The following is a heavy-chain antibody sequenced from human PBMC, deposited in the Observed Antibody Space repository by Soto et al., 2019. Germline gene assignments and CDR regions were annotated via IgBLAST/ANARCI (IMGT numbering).Heavy chain of an antibody. D-gene: IGHD6-19*01. CDR2: IWYDGSNK. J-gene: IGHJ6*02. Sequence: GGSLRLSCAASGFTFSSYGMHWVRQAPGKGLEWVAVIWYDGSNKYYADSVKGRFTISRDNSKNTLYLQMNSLRAEDTAVYYCARSLAGGSGGQGYYYYGMHVWGQALAVTVSS. CDR3: ARSLAGGSGGQGYYYYGMHV. CDR1: GFTFSSYG. V-gene: IGHV3-33*01.